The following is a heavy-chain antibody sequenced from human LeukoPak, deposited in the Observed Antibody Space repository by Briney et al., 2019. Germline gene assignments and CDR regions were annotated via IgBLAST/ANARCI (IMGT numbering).Heavy chain of an antibody. CDR3: ARKGWTDTTNWFDP. Sequence: SETLSLTCTVSGGSISSYYWSWIRQPPGKRLEWIGYIYYSGSTNYNPSLKSRVTISVDTSKNQFSLKLSSVTAADTAVYYCARKGWTDTTNWFDPWGQGTLVTVSS. CDR2: IYYSGST. J-gene: IGHJ5*02. CDR1: GGSISSYY. D-gene: IGHD1-1*01. V-gene: IGHV4-59*01.